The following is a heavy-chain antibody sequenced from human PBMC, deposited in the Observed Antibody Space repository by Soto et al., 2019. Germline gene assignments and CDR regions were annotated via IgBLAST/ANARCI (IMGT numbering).Heavy chain of an antibody. Sequence: EASVKVSCKASGYTFTSYGISWVRQAPGQGLEWMGWISAYNGNTNYAQKLQGRVTMTTDTSTSTAYMELRSLRSDDTAVYYCARDGDYYDSSGPLNWGQGTMVTVSS. D-gene: IGHD3-22*01. CDR1: GYTFTSYG. V-gene: IGHV1-18*01. CDR3: ARDGDYYDSSGPLN. CDR2: ISAYNGNT. J-gene: IGHJ3*01.